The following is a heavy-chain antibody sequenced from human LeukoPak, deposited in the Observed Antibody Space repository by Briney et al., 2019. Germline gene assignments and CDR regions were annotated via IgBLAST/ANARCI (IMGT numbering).Heavy chain of an antibody. V-gene: IGHV3-53*01. CDR2: IYSGGST. J-gene: IGHJ4*02. D-gene: IGHD3-22*01. CDR1: GFTVSSNY. Sequence: GGSLRLSCAASGFTVSSNYMSWVRQAPGKGLEWVSVIYSGGSTYYADSVKGRFTISRHNSKNTLYLQMNSLRAEDTAVYYCARYAYYDSSGYYDNEGYFDYWGQGTLVTVSS. CDR3: ARYAYYDSSGYYDNEGYFDY.